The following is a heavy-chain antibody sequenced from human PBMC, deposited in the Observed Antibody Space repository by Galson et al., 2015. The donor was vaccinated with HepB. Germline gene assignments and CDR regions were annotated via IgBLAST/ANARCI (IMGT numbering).Heavy chain of an antibody. CDR2: IDPSDSYT. J-gene: IGHJ4*02. D-gene: IGHD3-10*01. CDR1: GYTFTSYW. Sequence: QSGAEVKKPGESLRISCKGSGYTFTSYWISWVRQMPGKGLEWMGWIDPSDSYTNYSPSFQGHVTISADKSINTASLQWSSLKASDTAMYYCATRFGELVYWGQGTLVTVSS. CDR3: ATRFGELVY. V-gene: IGHV5-10-1*01.